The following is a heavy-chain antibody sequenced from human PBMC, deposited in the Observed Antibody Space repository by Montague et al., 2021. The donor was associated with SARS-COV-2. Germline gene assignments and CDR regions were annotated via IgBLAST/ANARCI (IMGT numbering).Heavy chain of an antibody. Sequence: ALVKPTQTLTLTCTFSGFSLTTRGVGVGWIRQPPGKALEWLALIYWDDAKHYSPSLKSRLTITKDTSKNQVVLTMTNMDPVDTATYYCAHKLYGINRRWFDPWGQGTLVTVSS. CDR3: AHKLYGINRRWFDP. CDR2: IYWDDAK. D-gene: IGHD1-14*01. V-gene: IGHV2-5*02. J-gene: IGHJ5*02. CDR1: GFSLTTRGVG.